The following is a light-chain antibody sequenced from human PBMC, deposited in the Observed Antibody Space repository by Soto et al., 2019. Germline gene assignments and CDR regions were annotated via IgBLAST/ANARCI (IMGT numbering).Light chain of an antibody. V-gene: IGKV3-20*01. CDR1: KSVSSSY. Sequence: EIVLTQSPGTLSLSPGERATLSCRASKSVSSSYLAWYQQKPGQAPRLLIYGASSRATGIPERFSGSGSGTDFTLTISRLEPEDFAVYYCQQYGSSPGFTFGPGTKVDIK. CDR3: QQYGSSPGFT. CDR2: GAS. J-gene: IGKJ3*01.